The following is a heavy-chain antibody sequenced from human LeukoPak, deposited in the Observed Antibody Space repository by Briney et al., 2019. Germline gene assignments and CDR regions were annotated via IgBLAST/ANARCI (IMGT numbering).Heavy chain of an antibody. D-gene: IGHD6-13*01. CDR1: GYTFTSYD. CDR3: ARDTARITTPGGPDY. J-gene: IGHJ4*02. CDR2: MNPNSSNT. Sequence: GASVKVSCKASGYTFTSYDINWVRQPNGQGHEWMGWMNPNSSNTSYAKKFHSRVTITRNTSISTAYMELRSLTSDDTALYYCARDTARITTPGGPDYWGQGTLVTVSS. V-gene: IGHV1-8*03.